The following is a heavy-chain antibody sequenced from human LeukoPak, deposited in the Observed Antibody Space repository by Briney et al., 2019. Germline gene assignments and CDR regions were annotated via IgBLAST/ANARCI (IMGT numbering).Heavy chain of an antibody. CDR1: GFTFTSSA. V-gene: IGHV1-58*01. J-gene: IGHJ4*02. CDR2: IIVGSGNT. D-gene: IGHD3-22*01. Sequence: SVKVSCKASGFTFTSSAVQWVRQARGQRLEWIGWIIVGSGNTNYAQKFQERVTITRDMSTSTAYMELSSLRSEDTAVYYCAASPDYYDSSGYSYYFDYWGQGTLVTVSS. CDR3: AASPDYYDSSGYSYYFDY.